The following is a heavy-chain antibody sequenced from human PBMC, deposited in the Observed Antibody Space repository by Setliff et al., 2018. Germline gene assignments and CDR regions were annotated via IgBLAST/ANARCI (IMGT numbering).Heavy chain of an antibody. CDR1: GGSISSHY. CDR3: ARLSPYNTGPPFDY. D-gene: IGHD2-8*02. J-gene: IGHJ4*02. Sequence: SETLSLTCTVSGGSISSHYWSWIRQPPGKGLEWIGYIYSSGSTNYNPSLKSRVTISVDTSKNQFSLKLSSVTAADTAVYYCARLSPYNTGPPFDYWGQGTLVTVSS. V-gene: IGHV4-4*08. CDR2: IYSSGST.